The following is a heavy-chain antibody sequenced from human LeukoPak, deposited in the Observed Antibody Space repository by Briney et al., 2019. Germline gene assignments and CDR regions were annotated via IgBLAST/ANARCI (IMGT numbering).Heavy chain of an antibody. CDR3: ARDNYYGSGSDY. D-gene: IGHD3-10*01. Sequence: ASVKVSCKASGYTFTSYGISWVRQATGQGLEWMGWMNPNSDNTGYAQKFQGRVTMTRNTSISTAYMELSSLRSEDTAVYYCARDNYYGSGSDYWGQGTLVTVSS. CDR1: GYTFTSYG. J-gene: IGHJ4*02. CDR2: MNPNSDNT. V-gene: IGHV1-8*02.